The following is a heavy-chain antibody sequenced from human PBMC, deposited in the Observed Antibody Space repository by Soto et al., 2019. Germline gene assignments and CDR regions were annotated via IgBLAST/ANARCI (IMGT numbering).Heavy chain of an antibody. V-gene: IGHV4-61*01. Sequence: QVQLQESGPGLVKPSETLSLTCTVSGGSVSSGSYYWSWIRQPPGKGLEWIGYIYYSGSTNYNPSPKSRVTISVDTSKNQFSLKLSSVTAADTAVYYCARVAVAPDYWGQGTLVTVSS. J-gene: IGHJ4*02. CDR3: ARVAVAPDY. D-gene: IGHD6-19*01. CDR2: IYYSGST. CDR1: GGSVSSGSYY.